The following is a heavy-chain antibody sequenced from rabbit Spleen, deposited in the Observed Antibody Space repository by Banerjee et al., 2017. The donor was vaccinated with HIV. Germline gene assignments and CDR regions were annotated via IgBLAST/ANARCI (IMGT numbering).Heavy chain of an antibody. CDR3: ARNFDL. CDR1: GVSFSGNSY. V-gene: IGHV1S40*01. CDR2: INAATGRP. Sequence: VEPGGDLVKPGASLTLTCIASGVSFSGNSYMCWVRQAPGKGLEWIACINAATGRPVYATWASGRFTISRTSSTTVTLRMTSLTAADMATYFCARNFDLWGPGTLVTVS. J-gene: IGHJ4*01.